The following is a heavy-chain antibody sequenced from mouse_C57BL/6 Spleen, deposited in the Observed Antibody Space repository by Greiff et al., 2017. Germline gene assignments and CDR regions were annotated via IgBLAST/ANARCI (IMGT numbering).Heavy chain of an antibody. Sequence: QVQLQQSGAELVRPGTSVKVSCKASGYAFTNYLIEWVKQRPGQGLEWIGVINPGSGGTNYNEKFKGKATLTADKSSSTAYMQLSSLTSEDSAVXFCARSTMVTTYAMDYWGQGTSVTVSS. CDR1: GYAFTNYL. D-gene: IGHD2-2*01. CDR3: ARSTMVTTYAMDY. J-gene: IGHJ4*01. CDR2: INPGSGGT. V-gene: IGHV1-54*01.